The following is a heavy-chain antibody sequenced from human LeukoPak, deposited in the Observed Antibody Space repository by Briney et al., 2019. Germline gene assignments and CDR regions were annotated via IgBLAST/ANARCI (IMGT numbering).Heavy chain of an antibody. CDR3: AREPAGLEYFQH. J-gene: IGHJ1*01. CDR1: GGTFSSYA. D-gene: IGHD1-14*01. V-gene: IGHV1-69*05. Sequence: SVKVSCKASGGTFSSYAISWVRQAPGQGLEWMGGIIPIFGTANYAQKFQGRVTMTRDTSTSTVYMELSSLRSEDTAVYYCAREPAGLEYFQHWGQGTLVTVSS. CDR2: IIPIFGTA.